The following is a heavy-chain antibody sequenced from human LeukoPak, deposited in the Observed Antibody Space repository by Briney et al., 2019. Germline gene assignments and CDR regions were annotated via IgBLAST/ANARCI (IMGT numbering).Heavy chain of an antibody. J-gene: IGHJ3*02. V-gene: IGHV1-69*05. CDR3: ARGNTMTSTFDI. D-gene: IGHD3-22*01. Sequence: SVKVSCKASGGTFSSYAISWVRQAPGQGLEWMGGIIPIFGTANYAQKFQGRVTITTDESTSTAYMELSSLRSEDTAVYYCARGNTMTSTFDIWGQGTMVTVSS. CDR1: GGTFSSYA. CDR2: IIPIFGTA.